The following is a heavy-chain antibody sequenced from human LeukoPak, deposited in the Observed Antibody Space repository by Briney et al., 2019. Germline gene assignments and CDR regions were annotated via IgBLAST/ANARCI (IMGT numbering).Heavy chain of an antibody. CDR3: ASSYYRNYSDY. D-gene: IGHD4-11*01. Sequence: SETLSLTCAVSGGSFSDYYWSWIRQPPGKGLEWIGEINHSGSTNYNPSLKSRVTISVDTSKNQFSLKLSSVTAADTAVYYCASSYYRNYSDYWGQGTLVTVSS. CDR1: GGSFSDYY. V-gene: IGHV4-34*01. CDR2: INHSGST. J-gene: IGHJ4*02.